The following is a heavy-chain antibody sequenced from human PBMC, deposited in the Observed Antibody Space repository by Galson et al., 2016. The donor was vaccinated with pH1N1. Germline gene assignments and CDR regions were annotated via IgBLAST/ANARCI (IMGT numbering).Heavy chain of an antibody. J-gene: IGHJ4*02. CDR1: GFTFDDYG. Sequence: SLRLSCAASGFTFDDYGMHWVRQSPGKGLEWVSGISWNSGSIGYADSVKGRFTISRDNAKNSLYLQMNSLRAEDTALYYWAKVEGFWSGYYTDWGQGTLVTVSS. CDR2: ISWNSGSI. V-gene: IGHV3-9*01. CDR3: AKVEGFWSGYYTD. D-gene: IGHD3-3*01.